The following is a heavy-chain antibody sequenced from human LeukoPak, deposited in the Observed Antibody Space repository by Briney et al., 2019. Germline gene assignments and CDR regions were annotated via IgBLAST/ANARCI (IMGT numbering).Heavy chain of an antibody. V-gene: IGHV4-34*01. J-gene: IGHJ3*02. CDR1: GGSFSGYY. Sequence: SETLSLTCAVYGGSFSGYYWSWIRQPPGKGLEWIGEINHSGSTNYNPSLKSRVTISVDTSKNQFSLKLSSVTAADTAVYYCASDAMVVGATEWDDAFDIWGQGTRVTVSS. D-gene: IGHD1-26*01. CDR3: ASDAMVVGATEWDDAFDI. CDR2: INHSGST.